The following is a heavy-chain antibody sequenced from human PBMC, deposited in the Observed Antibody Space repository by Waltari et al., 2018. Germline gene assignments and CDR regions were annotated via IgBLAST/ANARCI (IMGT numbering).Heavy chain of an antibody. V-gene: IGHV4-61*01. CDR1: GGSVSSGSYY. J-gene: IGHJ2*01. CDR3: ARYIVGADWYFDL. CDR2: IYYSGST. Sequence: QVQLQESGPGLVKPSETLSLTCTVSGGSVSSGSYYWSWIRQPPGKGLEWIGYIYYSGSTNYNPSLKSRVTISVDTSKNQFSLKLSSVTAADTAVYYCARYIVGADWYFDLWGRGTLVTVSS. D-gene: IGHD1-26*01.